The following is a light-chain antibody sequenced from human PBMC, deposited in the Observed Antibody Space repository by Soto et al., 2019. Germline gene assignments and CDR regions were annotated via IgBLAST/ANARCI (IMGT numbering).Light chain of an antibody. J-gene: IGKJ1*01. V-gene: IGKV1-17*01. CDR1: QAIRND. CDR3: LQHNVFLRT. CDR2: GSS. Sequence: DIQMTQSPSSLSASVGDRVTITCRASQAIRNDLAWYQQKPGRAPKRLIYGSSSLQSGVPSRFSGRGSGTEFSLTISSLQPEDFATYYCLQHNVFLRTFGQGTKVEIK.